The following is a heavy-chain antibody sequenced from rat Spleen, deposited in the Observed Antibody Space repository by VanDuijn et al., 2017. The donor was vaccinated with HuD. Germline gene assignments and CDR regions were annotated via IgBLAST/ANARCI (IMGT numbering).Heavy chain of an antibody. V-gene: IGHV5-25*01. Sequence: EVQLVESGGGLVQPGRSMRLSCAASGFTFNDYYMAWVRQAPEKGLEWVASITNTGGSIYYPDSVKGRFTISRDNAKSTLYLQMDSLRSEDTATYYCAIHDTTVRGFAYWGQGTLVTVSS. CDR3: AIHDTTVRGFAY. CDR1: GFTFNDYY. J-gene: IGHJ3*01. CDR2: ITNTGGSI. D-gene: IGHD1-1*01.